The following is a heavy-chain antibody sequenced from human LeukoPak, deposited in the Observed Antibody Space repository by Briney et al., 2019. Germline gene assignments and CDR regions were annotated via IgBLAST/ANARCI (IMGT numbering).Heavy chain of an antibody. Sequence: GGSLRLSCAASGFTFSDYYMSWIRQAPGEGLEWVSYISSSGSTIYYADSVKGRFTISRDNAKNSLYLQMNSLRAEDTAVYYCARVCCSSTRYGMDVWGQGTTVTVSS. CDR2: ISSSGSTI. CDR1: GFTFSDYY. V-gene: IGHV3-11*01. J-gene: IGHJ6*02. CDR3: ARVCCSSTRYGMDV. D-gene: IGHD2-2*01.